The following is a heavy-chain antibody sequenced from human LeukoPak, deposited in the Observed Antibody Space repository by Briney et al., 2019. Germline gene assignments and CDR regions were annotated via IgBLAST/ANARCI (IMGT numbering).Heavy chain of an antibody. J-gene: IGHJ6*03. CDR2: MNPNSGNT. V-gene: IGHV1-8*01. CDR1: GYTFTSYD. D-gene: IGHD2-2*01. CDR3: ARGRGGVPAAWNYYYSYTDV. Sequence: ASVKVSCKASGYTFTSYDINWVRQATGQGPEWMGWMNPNSGNTGYAQKFQGRVTMTRYTSISTAYMELSSLRSEDTAVYYCARGRGGVPAAWNYYYSYTDVWSKGTTVTISS.